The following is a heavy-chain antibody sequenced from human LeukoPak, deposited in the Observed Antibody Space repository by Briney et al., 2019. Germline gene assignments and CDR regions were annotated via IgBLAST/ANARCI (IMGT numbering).Heavy chain of an antibody. CDR1: GVSISSDY. CDR3: ARRLRQNLFDP. D-gene: IGHD4-17*01. J-gene: IGHJ5*02. CDR2: IYYSGSS. Sequence: SETLSLTCTVSGVSISSDYWSWIRLPPGKGLEWIGYIYYSGSSNYNPSLKSRVTMSVDTSKNQFSLKLTSVTAADTAVYYCARRLRQNLFDPWGQGTLVTVSS. V-gene: IGHV4-59*08.